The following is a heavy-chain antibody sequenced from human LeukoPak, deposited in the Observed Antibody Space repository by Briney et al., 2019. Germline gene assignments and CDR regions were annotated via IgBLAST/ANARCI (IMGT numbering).Heavy chain of an antibody. V-gene: IGHV4-34*01. CDR3: ARVTPLLLWFGELRRYFDY. J-gene: IGHJ4*02. D-gene: IGHD3-10*01. Sequence: LSRAVSGLTFSTAWMSWIRQPPGKGLEWIGEINHSGSTNYNPSLKSRVTISVDTSKNQFSLKLSSVTAADTAVYYCARVTPLLLWFGELRRYFDYWGQGTLVTVSS. CDR1: GLTFSTAW. CDR2: INHSGST.